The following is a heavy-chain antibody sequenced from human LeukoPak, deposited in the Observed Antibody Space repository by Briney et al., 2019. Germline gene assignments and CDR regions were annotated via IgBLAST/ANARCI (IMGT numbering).Heavy chain of an antibody. D-gene: IGHD3-22*01. CDR2: IYSGGST. J-gene: IGHJ4*02. Sequence: GGSLRLSCAASGFTVSSNYMSWVRQAPGKGLEWVSVIYSGGSTYYADSVKGRFTISRDNSKNTLYLQVNSLRAEDTAVYYCARAVYYYDSSGYWGGYYFDYWGQGTLVTVSS. CDR1: GFTVSSNY. CDR3: ARAVYYYDSSGYWGGYYFDY. V-gene: IGHV3-53*01.